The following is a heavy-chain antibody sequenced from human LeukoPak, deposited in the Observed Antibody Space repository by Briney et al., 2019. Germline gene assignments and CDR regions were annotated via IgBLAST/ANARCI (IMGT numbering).Heavy chain of an antibody. CDR1: GYIFTSYR. J-gene: IGHJ4*02. D-gene: IGHD6-19*01. V-gene: IGHV5-10-1*01. CDR2: IDPSDSYT. CDR3: ARLGSGWSFDY. Sequence: PGESLLISCKGSGYIFTSYRINWVRQLPGKGLEWMGTIDPSDSYTNYSPSLQGHVTMSTDKSISTAYLQWGSLKASDTAIYYCARLGSGWSFDYWGQGALVTVSS.